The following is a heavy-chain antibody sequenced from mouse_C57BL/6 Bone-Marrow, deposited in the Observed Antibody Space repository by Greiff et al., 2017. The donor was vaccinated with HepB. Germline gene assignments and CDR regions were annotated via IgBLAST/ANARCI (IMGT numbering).Heavy chain of an antibody. CDR1: GYSFTGYY. CDR2: IYPGSGST. J-gene: IGHJ2*01. D-gene: IGHD2-10*02. V-gene: IGHV1-55*01. CDR3: TRSGYGNPLY. Sequence: QVQLQQSGPELVKPGASVKISCKASGYSFTGYYMHWVKQRPGQGLEWIGDIYPGSGSTNYNEKFKSKATLTVDTSSSTAYMQLRSLTSEDSAVYYCTRSGYGNPLYWGQGTTLTVSS.